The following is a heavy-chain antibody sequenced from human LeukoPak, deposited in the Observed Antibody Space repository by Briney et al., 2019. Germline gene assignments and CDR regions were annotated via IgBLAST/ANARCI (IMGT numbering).Heavy chain of an antibody. J-gene: IGHJ4*02. CDR3: AKDHGYDHSSGWYPFDY. CDR2: ISVSDATT. CDR1: GFTVSSNY. D-gene: IGHD6-19*01. Sequence: PGGSLRLSCAASGFTVSSNYMSWVRQAPGKGLEWISYISVSDATTYYADSVKGRSTISRDNAKNSLYLQMNSLRVEDTALYYCAKDHGYDHSSGWYPFDYWGQGTLVTVSS. V-gene: IGHV3-11*04.